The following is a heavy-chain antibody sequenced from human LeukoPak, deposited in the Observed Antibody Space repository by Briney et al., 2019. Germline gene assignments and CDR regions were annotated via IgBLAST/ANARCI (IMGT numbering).Heavy chain of an antibody. CDR3: ARLRNYCDY. CDR1: SDSISDYY. D-gene: IGHD1-14*01. J-gene: IGHJ4*02. Sequence: NASETLSLTCTVSSDSISDYYWGWIRQPPGKGLEWIGYISYSGGVSYSPSLKPPVTISLDTSKNQVSLKLSSVTAADTAVYYCARLRNYCDYWGQGTLVTVSS. CDR2: ISYSGGV. V-gene: IGHV4-59*01.